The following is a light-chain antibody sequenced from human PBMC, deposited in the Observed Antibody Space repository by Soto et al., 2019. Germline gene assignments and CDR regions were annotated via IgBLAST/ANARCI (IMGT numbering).Light chain of an antibody. J-gene: IGKJ1*01. CDR1: QSVSSN. CDR3: QQYNNWPRT. CDR2: GAS. Sequence: EIVMTQSPATLSVSPGERATLSCRASQSVSSNLAWYQQKPGQAPRLLIYGASTRATDIPARFSGSGSGTEFTLPISSLQSEDFAVYYCQQYNNWPRTFGQGTKVEIK. V-gene: IGKV3-15*01.